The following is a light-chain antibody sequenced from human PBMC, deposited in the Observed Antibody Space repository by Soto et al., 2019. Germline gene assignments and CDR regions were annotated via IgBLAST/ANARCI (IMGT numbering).Light chain of an antibody. CDR1: QTIKSY. CDR2: GAS. V-gene: IGKV1-39*01. Sequence: DIQMTQSPSSLSASVGDRVTISCRASQTIKSYLNWYQHKPGKAPQLLISGASSLQGGVPSRFSGTASGPEFTLTISSLQPEDLANYYGQQCYTTPYTFGQGTKVDLK. J-gene: IGKJ2*01. CDR3: QQCYTTPYT.